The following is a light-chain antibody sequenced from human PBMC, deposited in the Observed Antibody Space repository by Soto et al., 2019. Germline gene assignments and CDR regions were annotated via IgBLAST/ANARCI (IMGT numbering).Light chain of an antibody. V-gene: IGKV3-20*01. CDR3: QHYGTSRT. CDR2: GAS. Sequence: EIVMTQSPATLSVSPGERATLSCRASQSVNSNYLAWYQQRPGQAPRLLIYGASTRLTDIPDRFSGSGSGTDFTLIINRLEPEDFAVYYCQHYGTSRTFGQGTKVDIK. J-gene: IGKJ1*01. CDR1: QSVNSNY.